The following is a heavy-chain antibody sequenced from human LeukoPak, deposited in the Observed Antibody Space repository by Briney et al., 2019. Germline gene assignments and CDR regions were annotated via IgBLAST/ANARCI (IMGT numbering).Heavy chain of an antibody. CDR3: ARDRMGSSWYGDYYFDY. D-gene: IGHD6-13*01. Sequence: GGSLSLSCVGSGFIFNAYGMNWVRQAPGKGLEWVSYISSSSSTIYYADSVKGRFTISRDNAKNSLYLQMNSLRAEDTAVYYCARDRMGSSWYGDYYFDYWGQGTLVTVSS. J-gene: IGHJ4*02. V-gene: IGHV3-48*04. CDR2: ISSSSSTI. CDR1: GFIFNAYG.